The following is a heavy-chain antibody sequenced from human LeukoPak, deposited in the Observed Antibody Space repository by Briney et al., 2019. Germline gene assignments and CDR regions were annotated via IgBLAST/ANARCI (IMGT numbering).Heavy chain of an antibody. Sequence: GGSLRLSCAASGFTFSSYAMSWVRQAPGKGLEWVSAISGSGGSTYYADSVKGRFTISRDNSKNTLYLQMNSLRVEDTAVYYSAKAHTYYYDSSGYYILVWGQGTLVTVSS. D-gene: IGHD3-22*01. V-gene: IGHV3-23*01. CDR3: AKAHTYYYDSSGYYILV. CDR1: GFTFSSYA. CDR2: ISGSGGST. J-gene: IGHJ4*02.